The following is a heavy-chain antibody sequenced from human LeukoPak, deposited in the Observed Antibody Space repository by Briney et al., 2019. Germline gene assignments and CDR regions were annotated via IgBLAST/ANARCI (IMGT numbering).Heavy chain of an antibody. CDR2: ISYDGNNK. J-gene: IGHJ4*02. D-gene: IGHD3-22*01. CDR1: GFTFSSCA. V-gene: IGHV3-30*04. CDR3: ARARVEMYYYDSSGNGHYFDY. Sequence: PGGSLRLSCAASGFTFSSCAMHWVRQAPGKGLEWVAVISYDGNNKYYADSVKGRFTISRDNSKNTLYLQMNSLRAEDTAVYYCARARVEMYYYDSSGNGHYFDYWGQGTLVTVSS.